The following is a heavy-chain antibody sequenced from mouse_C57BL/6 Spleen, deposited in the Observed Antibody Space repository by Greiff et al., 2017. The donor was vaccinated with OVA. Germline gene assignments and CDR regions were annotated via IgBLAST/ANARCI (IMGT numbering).Heavy chain of an antibody. J-gene: IGHJ4*01. CDR3: TRDILRDYAMDY. V-gene: IGHV5-9-1*02. D-gene: IGHD1-1*01. CDR2: ISSGGDYI. Sequence: EVMLVESGEGLVKPGGSLKLSCAASGFTFSSYAMSWVRQTPEKRLEWVAYISSGGDYIYYADTVKGRFTISRDNARNTLYLQMSSLKSEDTAMYYCTRDILRDYAMDYWGQGTSVTVSS. CDR1: GFTFSSYA.